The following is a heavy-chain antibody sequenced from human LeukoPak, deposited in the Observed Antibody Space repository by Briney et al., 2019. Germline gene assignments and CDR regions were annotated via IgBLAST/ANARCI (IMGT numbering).Heavy chain of an antibody. CDR3: ARQDSSPTSYIIEEDWFDP. J-gene: IGHJ5*02. V-gene: IGHV4-39*01. D-gene: IGHD2-2*02. Sequence: SETLSLTCTVSGGSISNSFYYWGWIRQPPGKGLEWIGSINYSGSTYYNPSLKSRVTIFVDTSKNHISLKLNSVTAADTAVYYCARQDSSPTSYIIEEDWFDPWGQGTLVTVSS. CDR1: GGSISNSFYY. CDR2: INYSGST.